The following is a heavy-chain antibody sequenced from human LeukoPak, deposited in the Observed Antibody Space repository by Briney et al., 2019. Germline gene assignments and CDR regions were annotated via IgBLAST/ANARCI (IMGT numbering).Heavy chain of an antibody. CDR3: ARVVGIAAANWFDP. D-gene: IGHD6-13*01. CDR2: IIPIFGTA. V-gene: IGHV1-69*06. CDR1: GGTFSSYA. J-gene: IGHJ5*02. Sequence: GASVKVSCKASGGTFSSYAISWVRQAPGQGLEWMGGIIPIFGTANYAQKFQGRVTITADKSTSTAYMELSSLRSEDTAVYYCARVVGIAAANWFDPWGQGTLVTVSS.